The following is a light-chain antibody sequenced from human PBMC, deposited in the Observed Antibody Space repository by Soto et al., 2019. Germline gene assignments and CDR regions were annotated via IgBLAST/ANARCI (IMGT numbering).Light chain of an antibody. CDR2: EGS. V-gene: IGLV2-23*01. Sequence: QSALTQPASVSGSPGQSITISCTGTSSDVGSYNLVSWYQQHPGKAPKLMIYEGSKRPSGVSNRFSGSKSGNTASLTISGLQAEDEGDYYCCSYAGSSTWVFGGGTKRTVL. J-gene: IGLJ3*02. CDR3: CSYAGSSTWV. CDR1: SSDVGSYNL.